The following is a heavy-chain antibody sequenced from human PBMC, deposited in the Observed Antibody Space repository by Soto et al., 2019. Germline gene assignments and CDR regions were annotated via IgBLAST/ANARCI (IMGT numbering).Heavy chain of an antibody. CDR3: ARDHRPRGWAGGDY. Sequence: GGSLRLSCAASGFTFSSYAMHWVRQAPGKGLEWVAVISYDGSNKYYADSVKGRFTISRDNSKNTLYLQMNSLRAEDTAVYYCARDHRPRGWAGGDYWGQGTLVTVSS. CDR2: ISYDGSNK. J-gene: IGHJ4*02. D-gene: IGHD6-19*01. CDR1: GFTFSSYA. V-gene: IGHV3-30*04.